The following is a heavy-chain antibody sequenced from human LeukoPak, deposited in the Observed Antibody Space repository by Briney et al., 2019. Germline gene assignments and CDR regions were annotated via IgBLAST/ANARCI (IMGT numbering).Heavy chain of an antibody. Sequence: ASETLSLTCTVSGGSISSGGYYWSWIRQPPGKGLEWIGYIYHSGSTYYNPSLKSRVTISVDRSKNQFSLKLSSVTAADTAVYYCARGDLFGVVMSEDYWGQGTLVTVSS. V-gene: IGHV4-30-2*01. CDR1: GGSISSGGYY. J-gene: IGHJ4*02. CDR2: IYHSGST. CDR3: ARGDLFGVVMSEDY. D-gene: IGHD3-3*01.